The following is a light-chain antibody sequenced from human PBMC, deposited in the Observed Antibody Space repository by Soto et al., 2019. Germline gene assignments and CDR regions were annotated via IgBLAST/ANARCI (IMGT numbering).Light chain of an antibody. CDR3: QQYKSYPLT. Sequence: DIQMTQSPSTLSASVGDRVTITCRASQSISGWLAWYQQKPGKAPKVLIYDASSVESGVPSRFSGRGSGTEFILTISSLQSDDFVTDYCQQYKSYPLTFGGGTKVEIK. CDR1: QSISGW. CDR2: DAS. V-gene: IGKV1-5*01. J-gene: IGKJ4*01.